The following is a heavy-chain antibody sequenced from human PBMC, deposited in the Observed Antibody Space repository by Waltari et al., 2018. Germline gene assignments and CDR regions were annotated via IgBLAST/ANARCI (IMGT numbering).Heavy chain of an antibody. CDR1: GGSLSRYH. Sequence: QVQLQESGPGLVKPSETLSLPCTAPGGSLSRYHWTWIRPPAGQGMDWIGRSYTSGSTNYNPSLKSRVTMSVDTSKNQFSLKLSSVTAADTAVYYCARDLYYYDSSGYRMGRYFDYWGQGTLVTVSS. D-gene: IGHD3-22*01. CDR2: SYTSGST. CDR3: ARDLYYYDSSGYRMGRYFDY. J-gene: IGHJ4*02. V-gene: IGHV4-4*07.